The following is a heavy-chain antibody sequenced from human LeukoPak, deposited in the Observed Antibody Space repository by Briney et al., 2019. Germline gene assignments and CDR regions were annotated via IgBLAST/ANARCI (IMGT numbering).Heavy chain of an antibody. CDR1: GFTFSSYA. J-gene: IGHJ4*02. V-gene: IGHV3-64D*09. CDR3: VKCLRYSSSGPDY. CDR2: ISSNGGST. Sequence: PGGSLRLSCSASGFTFSSYAMHWVRQAPGKGLEFVSAISSNGGSTYYADSVRGRFTISRDNAKNTLFLQMSSLRAGDTAVYYCVKCLRYSSSGPDYWGQGTLVSVSS. D-gene: IGHD6-6*01.